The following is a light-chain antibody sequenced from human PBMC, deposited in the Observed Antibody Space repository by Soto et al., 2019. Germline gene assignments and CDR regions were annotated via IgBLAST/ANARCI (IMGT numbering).Light chain of an antibody. V-gene: IGKV1-27*01. CDR3: QKYNSAPLT. CDR2: AAS. Sequence: IQMTQSPSSLSSSLGDRVTITCRASQGISNYLAWYQQKPGKVPKLLIYAASTLQSGVPSRFSGSGSGTDGTITISSLKTEDGATYDGQKYNSAPLTFGGGTKVDIK. CDR1: QGISNY. J-gene: IGKJ4*01.